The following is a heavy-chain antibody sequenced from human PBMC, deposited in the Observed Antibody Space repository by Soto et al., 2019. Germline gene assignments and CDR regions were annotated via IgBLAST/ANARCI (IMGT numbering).Heavy chain of an antibody. V-gene: IGHV1-3*01. CDR3: VVAAQPYYFDY. Sequence: ASVKVSCKASGYTFTSYAMHWVRQAPGQRLEWMGWINAGNGNTKYSQKFQGRVTITRDTSASTAYMELSGLRSDDTAVYYCVVAAQPYYFDYWGQGTLVTVSS. D-gene: IGHD2-15*01. CDR2: INAGNGNT. CDR1: GYTFTSYA. J-gene: IGHJ4*02.